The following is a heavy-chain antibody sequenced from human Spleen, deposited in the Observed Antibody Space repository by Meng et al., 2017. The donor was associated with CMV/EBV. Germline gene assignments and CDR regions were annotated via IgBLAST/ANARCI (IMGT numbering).Heavy chain of an antibody. J-gene: IGHJ4*02. CDR3: TTGPDCSSTSCYSGQ. CDR1: FTFTNAW. Sequence: FTFTNAWMSGVRQAPGKGLEWVGRIKSKTDGETTDYPAAVNGRFSISRDDLKNTLYLQMNSLKTEDTAVYYCTTGPDCSSTSCYSGQWGQGTLVTVSS. V-gene: IGHV3-15*01. CDR2: IKSKTDGETT. D-gene: IGHD2-2*01.